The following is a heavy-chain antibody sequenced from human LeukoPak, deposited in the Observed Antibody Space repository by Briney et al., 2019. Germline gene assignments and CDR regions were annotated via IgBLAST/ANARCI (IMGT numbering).Heavy chain of an antibody. V-gene: IGHV3-74*01. Sequence: GGSLRLSCAASGFTFSSYWMHWVRQAPGKGLVWVSRINNDGSSTSYADSVKGRFTISRDNAKNTLYLQMNSLRAEDTAVYCCARPTKEGSSWYWWFDPWGQGTLVTVSS. CDR3: ARPTKEGSSWYWWFDP. CDR2: INNDGSST. D-gene: IGHD6-13*01. CDR1: GFTFSSYW. J-gene: IGHJ5*02.